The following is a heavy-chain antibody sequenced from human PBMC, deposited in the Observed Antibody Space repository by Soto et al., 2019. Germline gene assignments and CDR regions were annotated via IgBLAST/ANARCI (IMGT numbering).Heavy chain of an antibody. J-gene: IGHJ4*02. CDR1: GFTFSSYG. V-gene: IGHV3-33*01. CDR3: ARMKGYSSSFDY. Sequence: GGSLRLSCAASGFTFSSYGMHWARQAPGKGLEWVAVIWYDGSNKYYADTVKGRFTISRDNSKNTLYLQMNSLRAEDTAVYYCARMKGYSSSFDYWGQGTLVTVSS. CDR2: IWYDGSNK. D-gene: IGHD6-13*01.